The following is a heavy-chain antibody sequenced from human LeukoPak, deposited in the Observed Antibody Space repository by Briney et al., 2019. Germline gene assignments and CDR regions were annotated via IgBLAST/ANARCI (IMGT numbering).Heavy chain of an antibody. J-gene: IGHJ4*02. CDR2: MSGSGGTT. Sequence: GGSLRLSCAASGFTFSSYAMSWVRQAPGKGLEWVSAMSGSGGTTYYADSVKGRFAISRDNSRNTLYLQMSSLRAEDTALYYCAKVQQLATIYYFDYWGQGSLVTVSS. CDR3: AKVQQLATIYYFDY. V-gene: IGHV3-23*01. CDR1: GFTFSSYA. D-gene: IGHD6-13*01.